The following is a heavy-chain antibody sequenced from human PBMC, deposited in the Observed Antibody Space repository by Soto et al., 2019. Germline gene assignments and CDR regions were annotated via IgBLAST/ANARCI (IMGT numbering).Heavy chain of an antibody. J-gene: IGHJ6*03. V-gene: IGHV3-33*01. CDR2: IWYDGSNK. D-gene: IGHD3-3*01. CDR1: GFTFSSYG. Sequence: QVQLVESGGGVVQPGRSLRLSCAASGFTFSSYGMHWVRQAPVKGLEWVAVIWYDGSNKYYADSVKGRFTIARDNSKKTVYLAMNSLRAEDTAVYYCARGFYDFWSGYYPSTTWYMDVWGKGTTVTVSS. CDR3: ARGFYDFWSGYYPSTTWYMDV.